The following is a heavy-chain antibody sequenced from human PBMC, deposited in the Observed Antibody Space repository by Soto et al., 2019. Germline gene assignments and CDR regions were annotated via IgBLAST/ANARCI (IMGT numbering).Heavy chain of an antibody. CDR1: GGSVSNLGYF. J-gene: IGHJ2*01. CDR3: VGGRGFAQFDL. V-gene: IGHV4-39*01. D-gene: IGHD2-15*01. Sequence: QVQLQESGPGLVKPSGTLSLTCTVSGGSVSNLGYFLVWIRQPPGKGLEWIGSIYYPGTTYYTQSLKSRVSISVDPSKNQFSLKVNSVTAADTAVYYCVGGRGFAQFDLWGRGTLVTVSS. CDR2: IYYPGTT.